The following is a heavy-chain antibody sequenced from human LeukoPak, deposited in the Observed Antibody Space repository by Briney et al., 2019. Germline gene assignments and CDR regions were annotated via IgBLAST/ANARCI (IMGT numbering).Heavy chain of an antibody. CDR3: ARETYYYGSGSYVDY. V-gene: IGHV3-21*01. Sequence: GGSLRLSCAASGFTFSSYSMNWVRQAPGKGLEWVSSISSSSSYIYYADSVKGRFTISRDNAKNSLYLQMNSLRAEDTAAYYCARETYYYGSGSYVDYWGQGTLVTVSS. J-gene: IGHJ4*02. CDR1: GFTFSSYS. D-gene: IGHD3-10*01. CDR2: ISSSSSYI.